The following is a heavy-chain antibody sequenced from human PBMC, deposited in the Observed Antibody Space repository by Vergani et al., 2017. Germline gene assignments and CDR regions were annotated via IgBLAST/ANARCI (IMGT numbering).Heavy chain of an antibody. CDR1: GFTLSNYD. Sequence: QVQLVESGGGVVQRGGSLRLSCATSGFTLSNYDMQWIRQGPGKGLEFVAFIQFDGSNQYYADSVKGRFTLSRDNSKNTLYLQMNSLRAEDTAVYYCAKGKKLPGGDCLDYWGQGTLVTVSS. J-gene: IGHJ4*02. CDR2: IQFDGSNQ. CDR3: AKGKKLPGGDCLDY. V-gene: IGHV3-30*02. D-gene: IGHD2-21*01.